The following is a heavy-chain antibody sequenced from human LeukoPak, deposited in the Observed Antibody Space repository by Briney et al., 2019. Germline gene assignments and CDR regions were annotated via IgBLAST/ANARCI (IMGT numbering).Heavy chain of an antibody. J-gene: IGHJ4*02. D-gene: IGHD2-2*01. CDR1: RFTFSTYA. V-gene: IGHV3-23*01. CDR3: AKSQRNDQQVVQRIDY. CDR2: ISGSGDTT. Sequence: GGSLRLSCAASRFTFSTYAMSWVRQAPGKGLEWVSSISGSGDTTYYTGSVKGRFTISRDNSKNALYLQMSSLRAEDTAVYYCAKSQRNDQQVVQRIDYWGQGTLVTVSS.